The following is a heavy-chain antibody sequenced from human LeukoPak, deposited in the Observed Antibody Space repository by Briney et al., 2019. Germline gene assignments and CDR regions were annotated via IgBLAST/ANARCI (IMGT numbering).Heavy chain of an antibody. V-gene: IGHV4-39*07. CDR3: ARAGDYYDSSGHPGLFDY. D-gene: IGHD3-22*01. Sequence: SETLSLTCTVSGGSISSSSYYWGWIRQPPGKGLEWIGSIYYSGSTYYNPSLKSRVTISVDTSKNQFSLKLSSVTAADTAVYYCARAGDYYDSSGHPGLFDYWGQGTLVTVSS. CDR1: GGSISSSSYY. J-gene: IGHJ4*02. CDR2: IYYSGST.